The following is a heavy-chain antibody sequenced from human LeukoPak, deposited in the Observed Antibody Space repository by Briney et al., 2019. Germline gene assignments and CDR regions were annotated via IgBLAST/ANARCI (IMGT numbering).Heavy chain of an antibody. J-gene: IGHJ4*02. CDR2: ITGITGST. Sequence: GGSLRLSCAASGFTFSSYSMNWVRQAPGKGLEWVSSITGITGSTYYADSVKGRFTISRDNSKNTLYLQMNSLRAEDTAVYYCAKDRYNSGWYDLGYWGQGTLVTVSS. CDR3: AKDRYNSGWYDLGY. V-gene: IGHV3-23*01. CDR1: GFTFSSYS. D-gene: IGHD6-19*01.